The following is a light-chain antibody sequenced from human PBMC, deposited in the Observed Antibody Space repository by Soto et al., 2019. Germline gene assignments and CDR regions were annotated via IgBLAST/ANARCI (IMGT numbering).Light chain of an antibody. J-gene: IGLJ2*01. Sequence: QSVLTQPPSVSAAPGQKVSISCSGSSSNIEIYYVSWYQQLPGTAPKLLIYDNVKRPSGIPDRFSGSKSGTSATLGITGLQTGDEADYYCGTWDASLTAGVFGGGTKLTVL. CDR1: SSNIEIYY. CDR2: DNV. V-gene: IGLV1-51*01. CDR3: GTWDASLTAGV.